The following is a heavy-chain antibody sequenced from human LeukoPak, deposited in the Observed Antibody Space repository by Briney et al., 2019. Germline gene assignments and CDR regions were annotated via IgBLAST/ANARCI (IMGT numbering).Heavy chain of an antibody. J-gene: IGHJ6*02. CDR3: ITTTSKTYQNHFAMDV. CDR2: ISGSGGST. D-gene: IGHD3-22*01. CDR1: GFTFSSYA. Sequence: GGSLRLSCAASGFTFSSYAMSWVRQAPGKGLEWVSAISGSGGSTYYADSVKGRFTISRDNSKSTLYLQMNSLRGEDTAIYYCITTTSKTYQNHFAMDVWGQGTTVTVSS. V-gene: IGHV3-23*01.